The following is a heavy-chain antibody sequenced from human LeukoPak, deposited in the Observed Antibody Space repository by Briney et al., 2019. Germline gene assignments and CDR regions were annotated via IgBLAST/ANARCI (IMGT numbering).Heavy chain of an antibody. D-gene: IGHD3-3*01. CDR2: ITYSATT. Sequence: SETLSLTCTVSGDSISSSTYSTTYHPGWIRQPPGKGLYWIGSITYSATTHYNASLKSRVTISVDTSKNQFSLRLSSVNAADTAVYFCARHGGRDNWSPPDWGQGTLVTVSS. CDR3: ARHGGRDNWSPPD. CDR1: GDSISSSTYSTTYH. J-gene: IGHJ4*02. V-gene: IGHV4-39*01.